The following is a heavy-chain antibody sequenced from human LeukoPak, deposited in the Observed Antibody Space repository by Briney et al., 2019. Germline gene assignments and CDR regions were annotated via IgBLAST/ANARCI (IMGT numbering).Heavy chain of an antibody. Sequence: GASVKVSCKASGYTFTNYYMHWVRQAPGQGLEWMGIINPSGGSTSYAQKFQGRVTMTRDMSTSTVYMELSSLRSEDTAVYYCARGGDCGGDCYHYWGQGTLVTVSS. J-gene: IGHJ4*02. V-gene: IGHV1-46*01. CDR2: INPSGGST. D-gene: IGHD2-21*02. CDR3: ARGGDCGGDCYHY. CDR1: GYTFTNYY.